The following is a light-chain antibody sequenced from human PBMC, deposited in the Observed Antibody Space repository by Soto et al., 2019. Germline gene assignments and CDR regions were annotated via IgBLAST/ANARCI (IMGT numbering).Light chain of an antibody. CDR3: AAWDDSLNGSYV. V-gene: IGLV1-44*01. CDR2: SNN. J-gene: IGLJ1*01. Sequence: QSVLTQPPSASGTPGQRVTISCSGSSSNIGSNTVNWYQQLPGTAPNLLIYSNNQRPSGVPARFSGSKSGTSASLAISGLQSEDEADYYCAAWDDSLNGSYVFGTGTKLTVL. CDR1: SSNIGSNT.